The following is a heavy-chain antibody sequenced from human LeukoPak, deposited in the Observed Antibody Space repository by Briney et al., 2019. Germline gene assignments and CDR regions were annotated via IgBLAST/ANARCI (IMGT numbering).Heavy chain of an antibody. V-gene: IGHV3-23*01. J-gene: IGHJ4*02. D-gene: IGHD3-22*01. CDR3: AKPAPYYYDSSGFTRSPFDY. Sequence: GGSLRLSCAASGFTFSTYAMNWVRQAQGKGPEWVSVISGSGGSTYYADSVKGRFTISRDNSKNTLYLQMNSLRAEDTAVYYCAKPAPYYYDSSGFTRSPFDYWGQGTLVTVSS. CDR1: GFTFSTYA. CDR2: ISGSGGST.